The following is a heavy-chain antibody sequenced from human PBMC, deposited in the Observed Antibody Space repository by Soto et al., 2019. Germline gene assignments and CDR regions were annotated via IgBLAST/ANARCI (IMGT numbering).Heavy chain of an antibody. D-gene: IGHD4-17*01. Sequence: SETLSLTCTVSGGSISSYYWSWIRQPPGKGLEWIGYIYYSGSTNYNPSLKSRVTISVDTSKNQFSLKLSSVTAADTAVYYCARVKEGSDYGDHYYYYYGMDVWGQGTTVTVSS. J-gene: IGHJ6*02. V-gene: IGHV4-59*01. CDR3: ARVKEGSDYGDHYYYYYGMDV. CDR1: GGSISSYY. CDR2: IYYSGST.